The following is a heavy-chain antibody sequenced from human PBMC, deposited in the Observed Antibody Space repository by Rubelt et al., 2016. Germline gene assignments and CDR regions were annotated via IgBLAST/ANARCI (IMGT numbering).Heavy chain of an antibody. D-gene: IGHD3-10*01. J-gene: IGHJ4*02. V-gene: IGHV1-69*10. CDR3: ATGSGGTEDY. Sequence: QVQLVQSGAEVKKPRASVKVSCKASGYTFTSYGISWVRQAPGQGLEWMGWIIPILGIANSAQKFQGRVTITADKSTSTAYMELSSLRSEDTAVYYCATGSGGTEDYWGQGTLVTVSS. CDR1: GYTFTSYG. CDR2: IIPILGIA.